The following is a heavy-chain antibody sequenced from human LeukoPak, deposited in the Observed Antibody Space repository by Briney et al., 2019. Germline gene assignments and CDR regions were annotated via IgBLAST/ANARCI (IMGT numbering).Heavy chain of an antibody. V-gene: IGHV1-46*01. Sequence: ASVKVSCKASGYTFTSYGISWVRQAPGQGLEWMGIINPSGGNTSYAQKFQGRVTMTRDTSTSTVYMELSSLRSEDTAVYYCARESDGSGSYYKKTLLFDYWGQGTLVTVSS. CDR2: INPSGGNT. D-gene: IGHD3-10*01. CDR3: ARESDGSGSYYKKTLLFDY. J-gene: IGHJ4*02. CDR1: GYTFTSYG.